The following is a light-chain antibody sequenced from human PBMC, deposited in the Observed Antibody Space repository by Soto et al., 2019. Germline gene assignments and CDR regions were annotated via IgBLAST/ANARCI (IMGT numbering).Light chain of an antibody. V-gene: IGLV2-11*01. Sequence: QSALTQPRSVSGSPGQSVTISCAGTSSDVGAYNWVSWYQQHPGKVPKLIIYDVSRRPSGVPDRFSGSKSGNTASLTISGLQADEEDDYYCCPYAGSYTLVLGGGTKLTVL. CDR3: CPYAGSYTLV. CDR2: DVS. CDR1: SSDVGAYNW. J-gene: IGLJ3*02.